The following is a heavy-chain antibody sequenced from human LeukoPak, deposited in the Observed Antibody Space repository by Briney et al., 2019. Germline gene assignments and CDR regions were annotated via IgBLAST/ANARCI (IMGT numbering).Heavy chain of an antibody. CDR1: GFPFSSYV. CDR2: ISGNGGST. J-gene: IGHJ4*02. CDR3: AKAAGSGGSWYVVFDY. Sequence: PGGSLRLSCAASGFPFSSYVMSWVRQAPGKGLEWVSGISGNGGSTFYADSVKGRFTISRDNSKDTLYLQMNSLRAEDTAVYYCAKAAGSGGSWYVVFDYWGQGTLVTVSS. V-gene: IGHV3-23*01. D-gene: IGHD6-13*01.